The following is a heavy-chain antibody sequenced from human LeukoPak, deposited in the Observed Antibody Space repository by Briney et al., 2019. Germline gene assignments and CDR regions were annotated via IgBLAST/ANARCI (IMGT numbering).Heavy chain of an antibody. D-gene: IGHD2-15*01. CDR3: ARDQVKSGYCSGGSCYAPNDY. CDR1: GYTFTGYY. CDR2: INPNSGGT. J-gene: IGHJ4*02. Sequence: ASVKVSCKASGYTFTGYYMHWVRQAPGQGLEWMGWINPNSGGTNYAQKFQGRVTMTRDTSISTAYMELSRLRSDDTAVYYCARDQVKSGYCSGGSCYAPNDYWGQGTLVTVSS. V-gene: IGHV1-2*02.